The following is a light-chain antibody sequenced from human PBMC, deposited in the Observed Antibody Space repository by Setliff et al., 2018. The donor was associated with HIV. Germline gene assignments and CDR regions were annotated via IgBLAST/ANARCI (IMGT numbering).Light chain of an antibody. CDR3: SSYAGGDIYV. CDR2: AVN. J-gene: IGLJ1*01. CDR1: RRDVGGYNY. Sequence: SALAQPPSASGSLGQSVTISCTGTRRDVGGYNYVSWYQIQPGKAPRLIIYAVNKRPSWVSNRFSASKSGNAAYLTVSGLQAEDEADYYCSSYAGGDIYVFGSGTKVTVL. V-gene: IGLV2-8*01.